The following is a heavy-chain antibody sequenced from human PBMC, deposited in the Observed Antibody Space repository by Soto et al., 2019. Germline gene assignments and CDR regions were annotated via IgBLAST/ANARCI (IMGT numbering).Heavy chain of an antibody. CDR1: GGSISSSNW. D-gene: IGHD1-26*01. J-gene: IGHJ6*02. Sequence: QVQLQESGPGLVKPSGTLSLTCAVSGGSISSSNWWSWVRQPPGKGLEWIGEIYHSGSTNYNPALKSLVTIAVDKSKNQVSLKLSSVTAADTAVYYCARVSVSYYYGMDVWGQGTTVTVSS. CDR3: ARVSVSYYYGMDV. CDR2: IYHSGST. V-gene: IGHV4-4*02.